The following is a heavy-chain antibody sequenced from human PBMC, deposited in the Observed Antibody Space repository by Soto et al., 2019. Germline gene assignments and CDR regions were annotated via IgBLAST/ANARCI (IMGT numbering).Heavy chain of an antibody. CDR3: TKGAERTVQRFLDWVCGH. CDR1: GYTFTSYG. Sequence: ASVKVSCKASGYTFTSYGISWVRQAPGQGLEWMGWVNAYNGNTNYAQKFQGRVTMTTDTSISTAYLQWNSLQASDTATYYCTKGAERTVQRFLDWVCGHWGQGTPVTVSS. CDR2: VNAYNGNT. J-gene: IGHJ4*02. D-gene: IGHD3-9*01. V-gene: IGHV1-18*01.